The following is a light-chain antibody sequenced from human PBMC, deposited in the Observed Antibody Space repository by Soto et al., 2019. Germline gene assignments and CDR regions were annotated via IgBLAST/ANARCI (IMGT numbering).Light chain of an antibody. J-gene: IGKJ1*01. CDR3: QQYVISPWA. V-gene: IGKV3-20*01. CDR1: QSVSSSF. Sequence: EIVLTQSPGTLSLSPGERATLSCRASQSVSSSFLAWYQQKPGQAPRLLIYGASNRATGIPDRFSDSGSGTDFTLTISRLEPEDSAVYYCQQYVISPWAFGQGTKVAIE. CDR2: GAS.